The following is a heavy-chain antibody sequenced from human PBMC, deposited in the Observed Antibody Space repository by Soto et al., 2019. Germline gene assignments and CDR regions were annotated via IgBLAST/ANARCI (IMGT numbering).Heavy chain of an antibody. CDR3: ARSMRHALNP. Sequence: EVQVVESGGGLVQPGGSLRLSCAASGFTFSSHWMTWVRQVPGKGLEWVANINQDGSDQYDVDSVKGRFTISRDNAKNSLCLQMNSPRVEDTAVYYGARSMRHALNPWGQGTLVTVSS. CDR1: GFTFSSHW. J-gene: IGHJ5*02. V-gene: IGHV3-7*01. D-gene: IGHD2-8*01. CDR2: INQDGSDQ.